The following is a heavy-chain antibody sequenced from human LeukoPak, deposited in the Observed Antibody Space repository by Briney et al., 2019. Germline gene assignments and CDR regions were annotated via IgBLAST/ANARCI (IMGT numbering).Heavy chain of an antibody. CDR1: GFTFSSYT. J-gene: IGHJ4*02. V-gene: IGHV3-21*04. CDR3: AKDRDDILTGYHDY. CDR2: ISSSSSYM. Sequence: GGSLRLSCAASGFTFSSYTMNWVRQPPGKGLEWVSTISSSSSYMYYADSVKGRFTISRDNAKNSLYLQMNTLRAEDTAVYYCAKDRDDILTGYHDYWGQGTLVTVSS. D-gene: IGHD3-9*01.